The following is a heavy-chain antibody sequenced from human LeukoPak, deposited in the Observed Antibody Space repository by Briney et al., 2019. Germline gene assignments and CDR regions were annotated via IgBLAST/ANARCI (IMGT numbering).Heavy chain of an antibody. CDR1: GFTFSSYA. V-gene: IGHV3-30-3*01. J-gene: IGHJ4*02. CDR3: ARADCGGDCYVDY. CDR2: ISYDGSNK. D-gene: IGHD2-21*02. Sequence: GGSLRLSCAASGFTFSSYAMHWVRQAPGKGLEWVAVISYDGSNKYYADSVKGRFTISRDNSKNTLYLQMNSLRAEDTGVYYCARADCGGDCYVDYWGQGTLVTVSS.